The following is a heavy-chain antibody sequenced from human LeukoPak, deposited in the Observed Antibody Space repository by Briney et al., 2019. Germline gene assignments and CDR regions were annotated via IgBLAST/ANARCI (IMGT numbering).Heavy chain of an antibody. J-gene: IGHJ5*02. CDR3: AKEPPLDIVVVPASGEWRFDP. D-gene: IGHD2-2*03. CDR1: GFTFSSYA. CDR2: ISGSGGST. Sequence: PGGSLRLSCAASGFTFSSYAMSWVRQAPGKGLEWVSAISGSGGSTYYADSVKGRFTISRDNSKNTLYLQMNSLRAEDTAVYYCAKEPPLDIVVVPASGEWRFDPWGQGTLVTVSS. V-gene: IGHV3-23*01.